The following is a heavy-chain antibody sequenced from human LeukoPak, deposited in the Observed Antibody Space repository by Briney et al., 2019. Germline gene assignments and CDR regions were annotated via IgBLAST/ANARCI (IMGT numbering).Heavy chain of an antibody. D-gene: IGHD1-26*01. CDR1: GFTVSSHY. J-gene: IGHJ6*02. CDR2: IYTGGSI. V-gene: IGHV3-53*01. CDR3: AKDVRVGGGGMDV. Sequence: GGSLRLSCAASGFTVSSHYMSWVRQAPGKGPEWVSVIYTGGSISYADSVKGRFTISRDNSKNTLSLQMNSLRAEDTAVYYCAKDVRVGGGGMDVWGQGTPVTVSS.